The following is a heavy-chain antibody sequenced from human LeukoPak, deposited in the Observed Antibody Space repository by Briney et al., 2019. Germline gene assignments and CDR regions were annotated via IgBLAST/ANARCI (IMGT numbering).Heavy chain of an antibody. Sequence: GASVKVSCKASGYTFTSYYMHWVRQAPGQGLEWMGIINPSGGSTSYAQKFQGRVTMTRDMSTSTVYMELSSLRSEDTAVYYCARDSYDSSGYYSAGYYFDYWGQGTLVTVSS. J-gene: IGHJ4*02. CDR2: INPSGGST. D-gene: IGHD3-22*01. CDR1: GYTFTSYY. CDR3: ARDSYDSSGYYSAGYYFDY. V-gene: IGHV1-46*01.